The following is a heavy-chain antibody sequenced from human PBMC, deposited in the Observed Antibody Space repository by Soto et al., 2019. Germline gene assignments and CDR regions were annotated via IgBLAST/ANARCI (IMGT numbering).Heavy chain of an antibody. D-gene: IGHD5-12*01. J-gene: IGHJ4*02. CDR3: AIFMGNSVAPTYFDY. CDR2: IYYRGST. V-gene: IGHV4-59*01. CDR1: GGSINNYY. Sequence: SETLFLTCTVSGGSINNYYWSWIRQPPGKGLEWIGYIYYRGSTNYNPSLKSRVTISVDTSKNQFALKLSSVTTADTAVYYCAIFMGNSVAPTYFDYWGQGTLVTVSS.